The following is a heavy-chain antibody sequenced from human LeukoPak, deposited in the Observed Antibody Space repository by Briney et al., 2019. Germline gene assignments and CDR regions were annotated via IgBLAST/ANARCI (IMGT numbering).Heavy chain of an antibody. J-gene: IGHJ6*03. Sequence: SETLSLTCTVSGGSISSSSYYWGWIRQPPGKGLEWIGSIYYSGSTYYNPSLKSRVTISVDTSKNQFSLKLSSVTAADTAVYYCARHRGQLLLVVSYMDVWGKGTTVTVSS. CDR2: IYYSGST. D-gene: IGHD2-2*01. CDR1: GGSISSSSYY. CDR3: ARHRGQLLLVVSYMDV. V-gene: IGHV4-39*07.